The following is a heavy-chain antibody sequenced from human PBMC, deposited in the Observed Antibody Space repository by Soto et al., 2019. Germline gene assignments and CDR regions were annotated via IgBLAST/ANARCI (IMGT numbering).Heavy chain of an antibody. J-gene: IGHJ5*02. V-gene: IGHV3-33*01. D-gene: IGHD3-22*01. CDR1: GFTFSSYG. CDR3: ARGYYYDSSGYSS. Sequence: PGGSLRLSCAASGFTFSSYGMHWVRQAPGKGLEWVAVIWYDGSNKYYADSVKGRFTISRDNSKNTLYLQMNSLRAEDTAVYYCARGYYYDSSGYSSWGQGTLVTVPQ. CDR2: IWYDGSNK.